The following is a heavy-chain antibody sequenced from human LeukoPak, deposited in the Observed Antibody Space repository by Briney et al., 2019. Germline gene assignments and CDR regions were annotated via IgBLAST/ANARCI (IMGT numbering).Heavy chain of an antibody. D-gene: IGHD2-21*01. V-gene: IGHV4-4*09. CDR2: INTKGET. CDR3: ANSNDAKIAPFDH. Sequence: KASETLSLTCTVSGVSMSAYQWSWVRQSPEKGLEWIGCINTKGETSYNPSLKSRATTSVDTSKSQFSLRLTSVTAADTAVYYCANSNDAKIAPFDHWGQGAPVTVSS. CDR1: GVSMSAYQ. J-gene: IGHJ4*02.